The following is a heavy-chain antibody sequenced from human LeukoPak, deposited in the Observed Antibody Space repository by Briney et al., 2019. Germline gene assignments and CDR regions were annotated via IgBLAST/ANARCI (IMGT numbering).Heavy chain of an antibody. V-gene: IGHV5-51*01. CDR1: GYSFTNYW. J-gene: IGHJ4*02. D-gene: IGHD6-19*01. CDR2: IYPGDSDT. Sequence: GESLKISCQGSGYSFTNYWIGWVRQMPGKGLEWMGIIYPGDSDTKYSPSFEGQVTISVDKSISTAYLQWSSLKASGTAMYYCARSGYSSGWYVGSFDYWGQGTLVTVSS. CDR3: ARSGYSSGWYVGSFDY.